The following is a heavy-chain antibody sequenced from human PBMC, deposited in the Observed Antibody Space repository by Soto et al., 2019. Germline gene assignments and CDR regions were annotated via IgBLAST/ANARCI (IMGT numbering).Heavy chain of an antibody. D-gene: IGHD2-2*01. CDR1: GYRFTSYW. CDR2: IDPSDSYT. Sequence: PVESLKISCKGSGYRFTSYWISWVRPMPGKGLEWVGRIDPSDSYTNYSPSFQGHVTISADKSISTAYLQWSSLKASDTAMYYRARPGGYCSSTSCYTPVYYYYGMDVWGQGTTVTVSS. J-gene: IGHJ6*02. V-gene: IGHV5-10-1*01. CDR3: ARPGGYCSSTSCYTPVYYYYGMDV.